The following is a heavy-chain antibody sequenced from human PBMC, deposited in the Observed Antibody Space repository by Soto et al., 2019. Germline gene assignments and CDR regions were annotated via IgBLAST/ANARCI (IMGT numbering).Heavy chain of an antibody. J-gene: IGHJ5*02. CDR2: ISSSSSYI. CDR3: ARDLHDYVSFRFDP. Sequence: GGSLRLSCAASGFTFSSYSMNWVRQAPRKGLEWVSSISSSSSYIYYADSVKGRFTISRDNAKNSLYLQMNSLRAEDTAVYYCARDLHDYVSFRFDPWGQGTLVTVSS. D-gene: IGHD3-16*01. CDR1: GFTFSSYS. V-gene: IGHV3-21*01.